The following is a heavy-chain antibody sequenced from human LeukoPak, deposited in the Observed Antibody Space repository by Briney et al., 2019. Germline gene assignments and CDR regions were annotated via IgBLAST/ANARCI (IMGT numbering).Heavy chain of an antibody. CDR1: GYTFTNYY. J-gene: IGHJ3*02. CDR3: ARIRDGYNDAYDI. Sequence: ASVKVSCKASGYTFTNYYIHWVRQAPGQGLEWMGLINPGGDNTNCAQNFQGRVTMTRDTSASTVYMELSSLRSEDTAIYYCARIRDGYNDAYDIWGQGTVVTVPS. D-gene: IGHD5-24*01. CDR2: INPGGDNT. V-gene: IGHV1-46*01.